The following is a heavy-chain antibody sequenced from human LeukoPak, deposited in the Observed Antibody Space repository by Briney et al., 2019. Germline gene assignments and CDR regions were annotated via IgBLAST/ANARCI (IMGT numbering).Heavy chain of an antibody. CDR3: ATYSVVLAARFQH. J-gene: IGHJ1*01. D-gene: IGHD2-2*01. V-gene: IGHV3-7*01. CDR1: GFTFSSYW. Sequence: QPGGSLRLSCAASGFTFSSYWMSWVRQAPGKGLEWVANIKQDGSEKYYVDSVKGRFTISRDNAKNSLYLQMNSLRAEDTAVYYCATYSVVLAARFQHWGQGTLVTVSS. CDR2: IKQDGSEK.